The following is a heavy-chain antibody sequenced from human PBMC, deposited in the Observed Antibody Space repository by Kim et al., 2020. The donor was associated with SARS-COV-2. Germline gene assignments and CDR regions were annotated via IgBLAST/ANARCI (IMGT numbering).Heavy chain of an antibody. CDR1: GGSFSGYY. Sequence: SETLSLTCAVYGGSFSGYYWSWIRQPPGKGLEWIGEINHSGSTNYNPSLKSRVTISVDTSKNQFSLKLSSVTAADTAVYYCARRLMWDIVVVPAAYPFDYWGQGTLVTVSS. D-gene: IGHD2-2*01. V-gene: IGHV4-34*01. J-gene: IGHJ4*02. CDR2: INHSGST. CDR3: ARRLMWDIVVVPAAYPFDY.